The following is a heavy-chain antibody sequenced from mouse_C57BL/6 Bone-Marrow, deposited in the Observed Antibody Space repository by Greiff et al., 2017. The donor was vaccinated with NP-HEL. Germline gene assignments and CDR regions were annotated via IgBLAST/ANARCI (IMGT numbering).Heavy chain of an antibody. CDR1: GFTFSSYA. CDR2: ISDGGSYT. D-gene: IGHD4-1*01. J-gene: IGHJ2*01. Sequence: EVKLMESGGGLVKPGGSLKLSCAASGFTFSSYAMSWVRQTPEKRLEWVATISDGGSYTYYPDNVKGRFTIYRDNAKNNLYLQMSHLKSEDTAMYYCARDGTGPDYWGPGTTLTVSS. V-gene: IGHV5-4*01. CDR3: ARDGTGPDY.